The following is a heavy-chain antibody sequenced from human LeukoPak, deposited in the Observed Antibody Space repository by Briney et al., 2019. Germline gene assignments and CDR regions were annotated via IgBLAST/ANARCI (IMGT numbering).Heavy chain of an antibody. CDR2: ISSSSSYI. D-gene: IGHD3-16*01. V-gene: IGHV3-21*01. Sequence: GGSLRLSCAASGFTFSSYSMNWVRQAPGKGLEWVSSISSSSSYIYYADSVKGRFTISRDNAKNSLYLQTNSLRAEDTAVYYCARTPRPPWAPSDYWGQGTLVTVSS. J-gene: IGHJ4*02. CDR3: ARTPRPPWAPSDY. CDR1: GFTFSSYS.